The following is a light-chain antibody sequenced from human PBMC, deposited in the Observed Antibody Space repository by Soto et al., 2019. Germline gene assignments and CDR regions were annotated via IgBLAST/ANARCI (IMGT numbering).Light chain of an antibody. CDR1: QGISSW. J-gene: IGKJ3*01. CDR2: AAS. CDR3: QQANSFPLT. V-gene: IGKV1-12*01. Sequence: DIPMTQSPTSVYASVGDSVTIPCRASQGISSWLARYQQKPAKARKLLISAASYLQSGVPSRFSGSGSGTDFTLTISSLQPEDFATYYCQQANSFPLTFGPGTKVDIK.